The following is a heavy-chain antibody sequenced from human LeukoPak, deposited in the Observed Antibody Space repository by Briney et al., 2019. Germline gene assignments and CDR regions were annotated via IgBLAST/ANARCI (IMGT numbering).Heavy chain of an antibody. D-gene: IGHD3-3*01. Sequence: SETLSLTCAVYDGSFSGYYWSWIRQPPGKGLEWIGEINHSGSTNYNPSLKSRVTISLDTSKSQFSLKLSSVTAADTAVYYCARYDFNKFFDYWGQGTLVTVSS. CDR2: INHSGST. J-gene: IGHJ4*02. CDR3: ARYDFNKFFDY. V-gene: IGHV4-34*01. CDR1: DGSFSGYY.